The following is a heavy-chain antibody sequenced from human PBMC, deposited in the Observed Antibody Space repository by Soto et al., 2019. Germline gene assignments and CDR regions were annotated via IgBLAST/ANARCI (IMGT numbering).Heavy chain of an antibody. J-gene: IGHJ3*02. V-gene: IGHV3-53*01. CDR1: GFVVDRTY. CDR3: ARGGVQDAFDI. CDR2: IYSGGGT. Sequence: QAGGSLRLSCAASGFVVDRTYMTWVRQAPGKGLEWVSVIYSGGGTYYADSVEGRFTISRDTSKNTLHLQMNDLRAEDTALYYCARGGVQDAFDICGQGAMVTASS. D-gene: IGHD1-26*01.